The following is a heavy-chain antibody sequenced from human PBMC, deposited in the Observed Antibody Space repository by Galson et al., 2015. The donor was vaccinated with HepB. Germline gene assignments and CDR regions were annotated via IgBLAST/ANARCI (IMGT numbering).Heavy chain of an antibody. CDR3: ARDIVSIAARPDYYYYYMDV. D-gene: IGHD6-6*01. Sequence: SVKVSCTASGYTFTSYGISWVRQAPGQGLEWMGWISAYNGNTNYAQKLQGRVTMTTDTSTSTAYMELRSLRSDDTAVYYCARDIVSIAARPDYYYYYMDVWGKGTTVTVSS. V-gene: IGHV1-18*01. CDR1: GYTFTSYG. J-gene: IGHJ6*03. CDR2: ISAYNGNT.